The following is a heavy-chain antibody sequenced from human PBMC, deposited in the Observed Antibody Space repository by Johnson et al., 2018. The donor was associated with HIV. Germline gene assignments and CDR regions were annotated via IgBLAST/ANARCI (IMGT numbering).Heavy chain of an antibody. Sequence: QLVESGGVVVQPGGSLRLSCAASGFTFDDYTMHWVRQAPGKGLEWVSAISGSGGSTYYADSVKGRFTISRDNSKNTLYLQMNSLRAEDTAVYYCSGSDIVATTGAFDIWGQGTMVTVSS. CDR3: SGSDIVATTGAFDI. J-gene: IGHJ3*02. D-gene: IGHD5-12*01. CDR2: ISGSGGST. V-gene: IGHV3-23*04. CDR1: GFTFDDYT.